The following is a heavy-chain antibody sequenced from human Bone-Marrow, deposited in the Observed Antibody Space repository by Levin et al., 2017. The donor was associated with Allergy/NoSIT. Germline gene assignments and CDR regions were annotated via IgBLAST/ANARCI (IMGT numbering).Heavy chain of an antibody. V-gene: IGHV3-7*04. Sequence: PGGSLRLSCAASGFTFSTSWMSWVRQAPGKGLEWVATIKQGGSDKYYVDSVKGRFTISRDNARNSLYLQMNSLSAEETAVYDCTRGSGWGGDYWGQGTLVTVSS. J-gene: IGHJ4*02. CDR1: GFTFSTSW. D-gene: IGHD6-19*01. CDR3: TRGSGWGGDY. CDR2: IKQGGSDK.